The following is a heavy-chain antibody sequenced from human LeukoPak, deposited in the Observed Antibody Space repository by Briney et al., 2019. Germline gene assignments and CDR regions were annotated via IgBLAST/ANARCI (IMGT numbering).Heavy chain of an antibody. CDR2: IIPIFGTA. J-gene: IGHJ4*02. D-gene: IGHD3-22*01. V-gene: IGHV1-69*13. CDR3: ASYYDSSGYYVDY. Sequence: GASVKVSCKASGGTFSSYAISWVRQAPGQGLEWMGGIIPIFGTANYAQKFQGRVTITADESTSTAYMELSSLRSEDTAVYYRASYYDSSGYYVDYWGQGTLVTVSS. CDR1: GGTFSSYA.